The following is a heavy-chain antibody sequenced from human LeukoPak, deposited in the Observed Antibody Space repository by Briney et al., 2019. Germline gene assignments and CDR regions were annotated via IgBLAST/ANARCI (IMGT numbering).Heavy chain of an antibody. V-gene: IGHV1-18*01. CDR3: ARDRLKRGVPTDY. J-gene: IGHJ4*02. D-gene: IGHD3-10*01. CDR2: ITPYNGNT. Sequence: ASVKVSCKASGYTFTNFGISWVRQAPGQGLEWMGWITPYNGNTNYAQKLQGRVTLTTDTSTSTAYMELRSLRSDDTAVYYCARDRLKRGVPTDYWGQGTLVTVSS. CDR1: GYTFTNFG.